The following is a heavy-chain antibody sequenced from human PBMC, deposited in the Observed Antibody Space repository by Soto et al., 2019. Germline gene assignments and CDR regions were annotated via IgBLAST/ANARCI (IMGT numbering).Heavy chain of an antibody. J-gene: IGHJ4*02. CDR3: ARVGVTTVIDY. Sequence: SETLSLTCTVSGGSISSYYWSWIRQPPGKGLEWIGYIYYSGSTNYNPSLKSRVTISVDTSKNQFSLKLSSVTAADTAVYYCARVGVTTVIDYWGQGTLVTVSS. D-gene: IGHD4-17*01. CDR2: IYYSGST. CDR1: GGSISSYY. V-gene: IGHV4-59*01.